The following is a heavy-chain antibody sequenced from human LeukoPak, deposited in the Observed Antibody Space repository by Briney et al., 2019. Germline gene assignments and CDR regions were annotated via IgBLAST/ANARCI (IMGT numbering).Heavy chain of an antibody. J-gene: IGHJ4*02. Sequence: SETLSLTCTVSGGSISSYYWSWIRQPPGKGLEWIGYIYYSGSTNYNPSLKSRVTISVDTSKNQFSLRLSSVTAADTAVYYCARLGVGAQLIDYWGQGTLVTVSS. D-gene: IGHD1-26*01. CDR3: ARLGVGAQLIDY. V-gene: IGHV4-59*01. CDR1: GGSISSYY. CDR2: IYYSGST.